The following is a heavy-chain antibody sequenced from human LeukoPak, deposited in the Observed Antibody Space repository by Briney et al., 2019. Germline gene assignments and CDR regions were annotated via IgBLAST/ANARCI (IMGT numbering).Heavy chain of an antibody. Sequence: PGGSLRLPCAASGLTFSNYDMNWVRQAPGKGLEWVSGISGSGGRTYYADSVKGRFTISRDNSKKKLYLQMNSLRVDDTAVYYCAKEEDTAWHIFDYWGQGTLVTVSS. V-gene: IGHV3-23*01. CDR2: ISGSGGRT. CDR3: AKEEDTAWHIFDY. J-gene: IGHJ4*02. CDR1: GLTFSNYD. D-gene: IGHD2-21*01.